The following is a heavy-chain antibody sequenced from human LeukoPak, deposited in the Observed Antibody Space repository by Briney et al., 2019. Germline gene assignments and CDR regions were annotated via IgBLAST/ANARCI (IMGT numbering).Heavy chain of an antibody. Sequence: GSLRLSCLTSGFTLSTNAMSWVRQAPGKGLGWISGISGSGASTYYADSVKGRFTISRDDSRNTLYLQMNSLRGDDTAVYYCAKDVGKWESLHFFDYWGQGTLVTVSS. CDR2: ISGSGAST. CDR1: GFTLSTNA. CDR3: AKDVGKWESLHFFDY. V-gene: IGHV3-23*01. J-gene: IGHJ4*02. D-gene: IGHD1-26*01.